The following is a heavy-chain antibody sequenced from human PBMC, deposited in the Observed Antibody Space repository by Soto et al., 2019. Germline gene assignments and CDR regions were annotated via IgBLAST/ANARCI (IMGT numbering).Heavy chain of an antibody. CDR3: ARSGISRRFRRRVFDP. J-gene: IGHJ5*02. CDR1: GASINTYY. Sequence: SETLSLTCAVSGASINTYYWSWIRQPPGKGLEWIGYFYFSGNTNYSPSLKSRVNISVDLSKNQFSLNLSSVTAADTDVYYCARSGISRRFRRRVFDPWGQGILVTVSS. CDR2: FYFSGNT. D-gene: IGHD3-3*02. V-gene: IGHV4-59*01.